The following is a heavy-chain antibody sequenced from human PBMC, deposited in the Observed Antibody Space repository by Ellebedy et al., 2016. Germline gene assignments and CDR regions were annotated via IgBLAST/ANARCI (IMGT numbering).Heavy chain of an antibody. J-gene: IGHJ4*02. V-gene: IGHV3-21*06. CDR2: IDFSGTGT. Sequence: GGSLRLSXAASGFIFNIAGMTWVRQAPGKGLEWVATIDFSGTGTYYADSVKGRFIISRDNTKNSLFLQMNSLGVEDTAVYYCARDGSEWSRDYWGQGTLVTVSS. D-gene: IGHD3-3*01. CDR1: GFIFNIAG. CDR3: ARDGSEWSRDY.